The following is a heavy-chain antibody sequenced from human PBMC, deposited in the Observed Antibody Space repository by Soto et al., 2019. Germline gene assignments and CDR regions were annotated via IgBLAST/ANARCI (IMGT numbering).Heavy chain of an antibody. J-gene: IGHJ3*02. CDR1: EFTFSSYA. V-gene: IGHV3-30-3*01. D-gene: IGHD3-22*01. Sequence: QVQLVESGGGVVQPGRSLRLSCAASEFTFSSYAMHWVRQAPGKGLQWVAVISYDGSSKYYADSVKGRFTISRDNSKNTLYLQMHSLRAEDTAVYYCARDYDSSAWKDAFDIWGQGTMVTVSS. CDR3: ARDYDSSAWKDAFDI. CDR2: ISYDGSSK.